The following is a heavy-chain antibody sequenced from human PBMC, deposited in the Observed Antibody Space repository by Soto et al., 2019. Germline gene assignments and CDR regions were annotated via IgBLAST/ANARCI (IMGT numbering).Heavy chain of an antibody. CDR2: ISVYNGNT. D-gene: IGHD1-26*01. CDR1: GYAFNSYG. CDR3: SRDIVNSRDKKWFGP. V-gene: IGHV1-18*01. Sequence: QVQLVKSGGEVKKPGASGKVCCKASGYAFNSYGISWVRQDPGQVLEWTGWISVYNGNTKYTQKLQGRVTLTTDTSKSTAYMELRSRSSDDTAVYYCSRDIVNSRDKKWFGPWGQGTLGT. J-gene: IGHJ5*02.